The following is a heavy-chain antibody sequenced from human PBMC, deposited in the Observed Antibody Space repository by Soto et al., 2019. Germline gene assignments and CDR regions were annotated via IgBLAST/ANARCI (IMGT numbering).Heavy chain of an antibody. Sequence: RPTLVNPTQTLTLTCTFSAFSLSTSEMCVSWIRQPPGKALEWLARIDWDDDKYYSTSLKTRLTISKDTSKSQVVFIMTNMDPVDTATYYCARCRGYRYGFDYWGQGTLVTVSS. J-gene: IGHJ4*02. CDR2: IDWDDDK. CDR3: ARCRGYRYGFDY. CDR1: AFSLSTSEMC. D-gene: IGHD5-18*01. V-gene: IGHV2-70*11.